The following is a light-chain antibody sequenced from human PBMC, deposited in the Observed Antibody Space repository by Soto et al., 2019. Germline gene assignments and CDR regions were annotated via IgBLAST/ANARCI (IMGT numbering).Light chain of an antibody. Sequence: IVLTQSPGTLSLSPGERATLSCRASQSVSNNYLAWYQQKPGQAPRLLISVVSSRATGIPDRFSGSGSGTDFTLTISRLEPEDFAVYYCQQYSNSLYTFGQGTKLEIK. CDR1: QSVSNNY. J-gene: IGKJ2*01. V-gene: IGKV3-20*01. CDR3: QQYSNSLYT. CDR2: VVS.